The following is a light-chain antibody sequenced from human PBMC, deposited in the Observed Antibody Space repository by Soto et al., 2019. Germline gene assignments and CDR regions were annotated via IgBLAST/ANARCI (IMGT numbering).Light chain of an antibody. Sequence: EIVLTQSPATLSLSPGERATLSCRASQSVSSYLAWYQQKPGQAPRLLIYDASNRATGIPARFSGSGSGTDFALTICSLEPEDVEVYYCQQRSNWPPLTVGGGTKVEIK. J-gene: IGKJ4*01. CDR3: QQRSNWPPLT. V-gene: IGKV3-11*01. CDR2: DAS. CDR1: QSVSSY.